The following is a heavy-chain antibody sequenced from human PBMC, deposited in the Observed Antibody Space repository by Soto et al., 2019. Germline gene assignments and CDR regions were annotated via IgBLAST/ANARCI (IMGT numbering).Heavy chain of an antibody. D-gene: IGHD6-19*01. CDR1: GFIFSSYT. J-gene: IGHJ4*02. CDR2: IGGNGADT. CDR3: AIPSGLTVTGPDY. Sequence: EVQLLESGGGLVQPGGSLRLSCAASGFIFSSYTMSWVRQAPGKGLEWVSAIGGNGADTYYADSVKGRFTISRDNSKNTLYLQMNSLRAEDTAVYFCAIPSGLTVTGPDYWGQGTLVTVSS. V-gene: IGHV3-23*01.